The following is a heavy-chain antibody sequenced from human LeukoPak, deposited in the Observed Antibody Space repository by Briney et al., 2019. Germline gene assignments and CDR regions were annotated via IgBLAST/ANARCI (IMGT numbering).Heavy chain of an antibody. J-gene: IGHJ4*02. D-gene: IGHD5-12*01. CDR3: AKSRGWLRIWDY. CDR1: GFTFSSYA. CDR2: IRGNGGNT. V-gene: IGHV3-23*01. Sequence: AGGSLRLSCAASGFTFSSYAMSWVRQAPGKGLEWVSLIRGNGGNTYYADSVKGRFTISRDNSMNTLYLQMNRLRAEDTAVYYCAKSRGWLRIWDYWGQGTLVTVSS.